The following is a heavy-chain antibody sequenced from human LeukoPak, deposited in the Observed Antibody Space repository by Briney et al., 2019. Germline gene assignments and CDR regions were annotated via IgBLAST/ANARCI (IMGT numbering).Heavy chain of an antibody. J-gene: IGHJ5*02. CDR3: ARDHSGSQHWFDP. Sequence: ASVKVSCKASGCTFTTYYMHWVRQAPGQGLEWMGVINPSAGSTSYAQKFQGRVTMTRDTSTSTVYMELSSLTSGDTAIYYCARDHSGSQHWFDPWGQGTLVTVSS. V-gene: IGHV1-46*03. CDR1: GCTFTTYY. CDR2: INPSAGST. D-gene: IGHD1-26*01.